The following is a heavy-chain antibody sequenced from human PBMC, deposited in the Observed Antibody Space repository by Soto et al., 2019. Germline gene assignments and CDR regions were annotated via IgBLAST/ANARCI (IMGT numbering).Heavy chain of an antibody. CDR2: VSGYSGHS. CDR1: NETLTTYG. CDR3: ARDSSSSGYYDGMAV. J-gene: IGHJ6*02. Sequence: QVHLVQSGAEVKKPGASVKVSCKASNETLTTYGISWVRQAPGQGLEWMGWVSGYSGHSSSAQEFQDRVIMNTDTSTNTAYVELRSMTSDCSAVYFCARDSSSSGYYDGMAVWGQGTAVNVSS. V-gene: IGHV1-18*01. D-gene: IGHD6-6*01.